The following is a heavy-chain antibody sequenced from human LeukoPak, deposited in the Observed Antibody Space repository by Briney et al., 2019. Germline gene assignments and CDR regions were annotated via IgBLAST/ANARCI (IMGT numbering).Heavy chain of an antibody. CDR2: INLNSGNT. CDR1: GYTFTSYD. Sequence: GASVQVSCKASGYTFTSYDINWVRQATGQGLEWMGWINLNSGNTGYAQNFQGRLTMTRDTSINTAYMELSTLRSEDTAVYYCARVTGSIDYWGQGTLVTVSS. D-gene: IGHD1-26*01. CDR3: ARVTGSIDY. V-gene: IGHV1-8*01. J-gene: IGHJ4*02.